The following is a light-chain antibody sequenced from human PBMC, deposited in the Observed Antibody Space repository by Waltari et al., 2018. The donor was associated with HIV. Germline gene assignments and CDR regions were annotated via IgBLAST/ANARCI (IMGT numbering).Light chain of an antibody. CDR3: QVWDTNTDHVI. V-gene: IGLV3-21*04. CDR1: NIGSKT. CDR2: YDN. Sequence: SYVVSQPPSVSVAPGQTAGITCGGNNIGSKTVHWYQQKPGQAPVLVIYYDNDRPSGIPERFSDSSSGNTATLTITRVEAGDEADYYCQVWDTNTDHVIFGGGTKLTVL. J-gene: IGLJ2*01.